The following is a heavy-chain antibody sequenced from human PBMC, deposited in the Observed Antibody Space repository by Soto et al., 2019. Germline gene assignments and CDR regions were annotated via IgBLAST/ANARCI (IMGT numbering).Heavy chain of an antibody. J-gene: IGHJ4*02. CDR1: GYTFSGFY. CDR3: ASAAVTGTAGLDF. D-gene: IGHD6-19*01. V-gene: IGHV1-2*02. CDR2: INPNSGGT. Sequence: ASVKVSCKASGYTFSGFYMHWVRQAPGQGLEWMGWINPNSGGTKSAEKFQGRVTMTRGTSISTAYMELSRLTSDDTAVYYCASAAVTGTAGLDFWGQGTQVTVSS.